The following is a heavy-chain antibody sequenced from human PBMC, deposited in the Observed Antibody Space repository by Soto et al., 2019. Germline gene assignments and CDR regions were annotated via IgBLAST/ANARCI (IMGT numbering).Heavy chain of an antibody. J-gene: IGHJ4*02. V-gene: IGHV4-31*03. D-gene: IGHD1-1*01. CDR1: GGSISSSNYY. CDR2: IYYSGST. Sequence: PSETLSLTCTVSGGSISSSNYYWSWIRQHPGKGLEWIGYIYYSGSTYYNPSLKSRVTISVDTSKNQFSLKLSSVTAADTAVYYCARWPQLEPRFDYWGQGTLVTVSS. CDR3: ARWPQLEPRFDY.